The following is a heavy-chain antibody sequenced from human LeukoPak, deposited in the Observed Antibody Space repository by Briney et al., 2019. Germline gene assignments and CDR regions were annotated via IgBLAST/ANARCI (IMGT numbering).Heavy chain of an antibody. D-gene: IGHD5-18*01. CDR2: INHRGST. CDR3: GRGNSYAHLGDYYYMDV. J-gene: IGHJ6*03. V-gene: IGHV4-34*01. CDR1: GGSFSGYY. Sequence: KPSETLSLTCAVYGGSFSGYYWAWIRQPPGKGLEWIGEINHRGSTNYNPSLKSRVTISLDTSKNQFSLKLSSVTAADTAVYYCGRGNSYAHLGDYYYMDVWGKGTTVTVSS.